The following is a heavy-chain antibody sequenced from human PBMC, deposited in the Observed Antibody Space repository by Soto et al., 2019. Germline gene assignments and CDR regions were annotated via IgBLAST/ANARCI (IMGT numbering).Heavy chain of an antibody. J-gene: IGHJ5*02. V-gene: IGHV1-69*13. CDR3: ARGVDGDYVGGTFWFDP. CDR2: IIPIFGTA. Sequence: SVKVSCKASGGTFSSYAISWVRQAPGQGLEWMGGIIPIFGTANYAQKFQGRVTITADESTSTAYMELSSLRSEDTAVYYCARGVDGDYVGGTFWFDPWGQGTLVTVSS. CDR1: GGTFSSYA. D-gene: IGHD4-17*01.